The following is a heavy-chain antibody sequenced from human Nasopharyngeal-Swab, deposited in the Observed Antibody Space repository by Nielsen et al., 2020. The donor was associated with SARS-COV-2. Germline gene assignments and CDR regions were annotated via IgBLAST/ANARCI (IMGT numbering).Heavy chain of an antibody. V-gene: IGHV3-49*04. CDR1: GFTFGDYA. J-gene: IGHJ5*02. D-gene: IGHD2-15*01. Sequence: GESLKISCASSGFTFGDYAMTWVRQVPGKGLEWLGFSRKKAYGGTTEYAASVRGRFTISRDESKSSAYLQIDRLNSEDTAVYYCARGGCNSGNCHSPDWFDPWGQGTLVTVSS. CDR2: SRKKAYGGTT. CDR3: ARGGCNSGNCHSPDWFDP.